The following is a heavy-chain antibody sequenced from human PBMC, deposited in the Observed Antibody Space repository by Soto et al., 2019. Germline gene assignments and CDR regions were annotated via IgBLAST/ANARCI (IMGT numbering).Heavy chain of an antibody. V-gene: IGHV4-59*08. CDR2: IYYSGST. CDR1: GGSISGHY. J-gene: IGHJ6*03. CDR3: ARGPYYDLIWNYYYMDV. D-gene: IGHD3-16*01. Sequence: QVQLQESGPGLVKPSETLSLTCSVSGGSISGHYWSWVRQTPRKGLEWIGYIYYSGSTNYNPSPKSRVTISVDTSKNQFSLRLTSVTAADTAVYYCARGPYYDLIWNYYYMDVWGKGTTVTVSS.